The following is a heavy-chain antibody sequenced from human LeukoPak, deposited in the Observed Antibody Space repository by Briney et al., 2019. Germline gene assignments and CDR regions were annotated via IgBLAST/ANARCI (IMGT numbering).Heavy chain of an antibody. CDR1: GFTFSSYG. Sequence: GGSLRLSCAASGFTFSSYGMHWVRQAPGKGLEWVAVIWYDGSNKYYADSVKGRFTISGDNSKNTLYLQMNSLRAEDTAVYYCARDQGSGYYSSAFDIWGQGTMVTVSS. CDR3: ARDQGSGYYSSAFDI. D-gene: IGHD3-22*01. CDR2: IWYDGSNK. V-gene: IGHV3-33*01. J-gene: IGHJ3*02.